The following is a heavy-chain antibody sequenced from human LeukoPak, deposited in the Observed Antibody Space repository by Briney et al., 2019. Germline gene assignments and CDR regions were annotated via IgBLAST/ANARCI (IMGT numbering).Heavy chain of an antibody. V-gene: IGHV4-59*01. Sequence: SETLSLTCTVSGGYISSYYGSWIRQPPGKGLELSVYISHSESTNYNPSLQRRVTILGDTSKSHFSLKLASVTAADTAVYTCERSTSTMTAYVYWGPGILVTVSS. CDR1: GGYISSYY. CDR3: ERSTSTMTAYVY. J-gene: IGHJ4*02. D-gene: IGHD3-9*01. CDR2: ISHSEST.